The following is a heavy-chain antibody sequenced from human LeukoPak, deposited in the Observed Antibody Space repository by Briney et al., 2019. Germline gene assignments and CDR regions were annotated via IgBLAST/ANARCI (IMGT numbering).Heavy chain of an antibody. J-gene: IGHJ4*02. CDR2: IIPIFGTA. D-gene: IGHD3-10*01. CDR3: ASPRGRITGPLDY. CDR1: GGTFCSYA. Sequence: SVKVSCKASGGTFCSYAISWVRQSPRQPLEWMGGIIPIFGTANYAQKFQGRVTITADESTSTAYMELSSLRSEDTAVYYCASPRGRITGPLDYWGQGTLVTVSS. V-gene: IGHV1-69*01.